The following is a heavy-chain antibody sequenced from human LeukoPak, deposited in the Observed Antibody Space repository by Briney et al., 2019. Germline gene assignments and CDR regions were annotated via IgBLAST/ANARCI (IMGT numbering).Heavy chain of an antibody. D-gene: IGHD3-3*02. Sequence: GESLKISCKGSGYSFTSYWIGWVRQMPGKGLEWMGIIYPGDSDTRYSPSFQGQVTISADKSISTAYLQWSSLKASDTAMYYCARVTGVEFTLAVDAFDTWGQGTMVTVSS. V-gene: IGHV5-51*01. CDR2: IYPGDSDT. CDR1: GYSFTSYW. CDR3: ARVTGVEFTLAVDAFDT. J-gene: IGHJ3*02.